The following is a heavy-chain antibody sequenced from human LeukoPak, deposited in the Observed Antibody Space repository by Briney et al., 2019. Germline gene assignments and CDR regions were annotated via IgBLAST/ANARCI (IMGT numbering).Heavy chain of an antibody. V-gene: IGHV4-38-2*02. CDR1: GYSISTDYY. J-gene: IGHJ5*02. CDR3: ARPRSSSWGRWFDP. CDR2: INHSGST. Sequence: SETLSLTCTVSGYSISTDYYWGWVRQPPGKGLEWIGEINHSGSTNYNPSLKSRVTISVDTSKNQFSLKLSSVTAADTAVYYCARPRSSSWGRWFDPWGQGTLVTVSS. D-gene: IGHD6-13*01.